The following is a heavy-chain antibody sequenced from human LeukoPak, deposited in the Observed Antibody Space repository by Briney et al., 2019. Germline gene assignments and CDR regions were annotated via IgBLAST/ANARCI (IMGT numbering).Heavy chain of an antibody. CDR1: GGSISSGGYH. D-gene: IGHD3-22*01. V-gene: IGHV4-61*08. CDR3: AREIQYYYDSSGSAFDI. Sequence: SQTLSLTCTVSGGSISSGGYHWNWIRQPPGKGLEWIGNIYYSGSTNYNPSLKSRVTMSVDTSKNQFSLKLSSVTAADTAVYYCAREIQYYYDSSGSAFDIWGQGTMVTVSS. J-gene: IGHJ3*02. CDR2: IYYSGST.